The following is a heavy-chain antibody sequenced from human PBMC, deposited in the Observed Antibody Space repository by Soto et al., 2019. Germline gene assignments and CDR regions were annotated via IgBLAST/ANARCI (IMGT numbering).Heavy chain of an antibody. CDR3: AKGVRLRFLEWHPGYFDY. V-gene: IGHV3-23*01. CDR2: ISGSGGST. J-gene: IGHJ4*02. CDR1: GFTFSSDA. D-gene: IGHD3-3*01. Sequence: EVKLLESGGGLVQPGGSLRLSCAASGFTFSSDAMSWVRQAPGKGLEWVSAISGSGGSTYYAYSVKGRFTISRDNSKNTLYLQMNSLRAEETAVYYCAKGVRLRFLEWHPGYFDYWGQGTLVTVSS.